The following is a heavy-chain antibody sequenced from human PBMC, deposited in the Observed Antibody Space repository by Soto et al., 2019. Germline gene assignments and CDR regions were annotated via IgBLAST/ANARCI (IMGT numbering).Heavy chain of an antibody. V-gene: IGHV3-74*01. CDR1: GFTFSSYW. CDR3: ARDRSEMNWFDP. CDR2: INSDGSST. J-gene: IGHJ5*02. Sequence: GGSLRLSCAASGFTFSSYWMHWVRQAPGKGLVWVSRINSDGSSTSYADSVKGRFTISRDNAKNTLYLQMNSLRAEDTSVYYCARDRSEMNWFDPWGQGTLVTVSS.